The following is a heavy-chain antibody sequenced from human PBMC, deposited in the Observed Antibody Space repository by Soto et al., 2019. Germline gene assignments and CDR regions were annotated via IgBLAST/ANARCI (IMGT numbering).Heavy chain of an antibody. V-gene: IGHV3-66*01. CDR2: IYSGGST. J-gene: IGHJ4*02. CDR1: GFTVSSNY. Sequence: GGSLRLSCAASGFTVSSNYMSWVRQAPGKGLEWVSVIYSGGSTYYADSVKGRFTISRDNSKNTLYLQMNSLRAEDTAVYYCASLDSSGLYYFDYWGQGTLVTVS. D-gene: IGHD3-22*01. CDR3: ASLDSSGLYYFDY.